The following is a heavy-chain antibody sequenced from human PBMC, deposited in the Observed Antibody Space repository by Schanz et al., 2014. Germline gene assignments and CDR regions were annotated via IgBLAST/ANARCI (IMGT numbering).Heavy chain of an antibody. CDR1: GYTFAMYD. CDR2: IGGSDGNT. CDR3: ARDRDQWDGNYLDY. D-gene: IGHD1-26*01. V-gene: IGHV1-18*01. Sequence: QVQLVQSGSELKKPGASVKVSCKASGYTFAMYDMNWVRQAPGQGLEWMGWIGGSDGNTNFAQKFQGRVTKTTDTSTSTVYMELRSLTSDDSAVYYCARDRDQWDGNYLDYWGQGTLVTVSS. J-gene: IGHJ4*02.